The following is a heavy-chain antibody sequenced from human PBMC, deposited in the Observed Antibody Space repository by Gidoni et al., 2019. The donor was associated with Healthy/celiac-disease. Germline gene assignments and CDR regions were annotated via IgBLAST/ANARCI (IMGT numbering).Heavy chain of an antibody. V-gene: IGHV3-72*01. Sequence: EVQLVESGGGLVQPGGSLRLSCAASGLTFSDHYMDWVRQAPGKGLEWGGRTRNKANSYTTEYAASVKGRFTISRDDSKNSLYLQMNSLKTEDTAVYYCARSGSGEWDYWGQGTLVTVSS. D-gene: IGHD3-10*01. J-gene: IGHJ4*02. CDR1: GLTFSDHY. CDR2: TRNKANSYTT. CDR3: ARSGSGEWDY.